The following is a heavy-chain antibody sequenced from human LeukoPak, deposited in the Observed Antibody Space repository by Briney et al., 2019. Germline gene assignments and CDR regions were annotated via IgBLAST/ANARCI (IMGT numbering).Heavy chain of an antibody. D-gene: IGHD6-19*01. CDR3: ARGYSSGWYGY. Sequence: GSSVKISCKAPGGTFSSYAISWVRQAPGQGLEWMGRIIPILGIANYAQKFQGRVTITADKSTSTAYMELSSLRSEDTAVYYCARGYSSGWYGYWGQGTLVTVSS. V-gene: IGHV1-69*04. CDR1: GGTFSSYA. J-gene: IGHJ4*02. CDR2: IIPILGIA.